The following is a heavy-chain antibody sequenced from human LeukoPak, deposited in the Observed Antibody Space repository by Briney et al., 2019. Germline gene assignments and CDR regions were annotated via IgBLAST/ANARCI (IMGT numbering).Heavy chain of an antibody. CDR2: ISDDGSNK. J-gene: IGHJ4*02. CDR1: GFTFTSYG. D-gene: IGHD4-11*01. CDR3: ARVRDDYTYFDC. Sequence: PGGSLRLSCAASGFTFTSYGLHWVRQAPGKGLEWVAVISDDGSNKYYADSVKGRFTISRDNSKNTLYLQMNSLRAEDTAVYYCARVRDDYTYFDCWGQGTLVTVSS. V-gene: IGHV3-30*03.